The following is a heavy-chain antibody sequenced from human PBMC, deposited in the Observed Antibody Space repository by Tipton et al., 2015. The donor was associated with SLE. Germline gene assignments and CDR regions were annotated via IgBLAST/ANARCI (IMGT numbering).Heavy chain of an antibody. V-gene: IGHV1-58*02. J-gene: IGHJ3*02. CDR1: GFTFTSSA. D-gene: IGHD3-10*01. CDR3: AASQYYDGSGSYRHAFDI. CDR2: IVVGSGNT. Sequence: QLVQSGPEVKKPGTSVKVSCKASGFTFTSSAMQWVRQARGQRLEWIGWIVVGSGNTNYAQKFQERVTITRDMSTSTAYMELSSLRSEDTAVYYCAASQYYDGSGSYRHAFDIWGQGTMVTVSS.